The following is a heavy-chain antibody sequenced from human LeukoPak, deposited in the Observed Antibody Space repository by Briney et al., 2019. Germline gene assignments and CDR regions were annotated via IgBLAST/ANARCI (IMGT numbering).Heavy chain of an antibody. CDR3: AVGVAAAGPSLDY. V-gene: IGHV1-2*02. CDR2: INPNSGGT. CDR1: GYTFTGYY. J-gene: IGHJ4*02. D-gene: IGHD6-13*01. Sequence: GASVKVSCKASGYTFTGYYMHWVRQAPGQGLEWMGWINPNSGGTNYAQKFQGRVTMTRDTSISTAYMELSSLRSEDTAVYYCAVGVAAAGPSLDYWGQGTLVTVSS.